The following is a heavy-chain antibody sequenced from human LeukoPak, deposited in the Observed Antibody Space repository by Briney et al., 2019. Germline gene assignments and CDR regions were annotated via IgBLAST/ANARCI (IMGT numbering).Heavy chain of an antibody. CDR3: ARDLGSDAFDI. D-gene: IGHD3-16*01. J-gene: IGHJ3*02. CDR1: GYTFTSYG. CDR2: ISAYSGDT. V-gene: IGHV1-18*01. Sequence: ASVKVSCRASGYTFTSYGISWVRQAPGQGLEWMGWISAYSGDTNYAQKSQGRATMTTDTSTSTAYMELRSLSSDDTAVYYCARDLGSDAFDIWGQGTMVTVSS.